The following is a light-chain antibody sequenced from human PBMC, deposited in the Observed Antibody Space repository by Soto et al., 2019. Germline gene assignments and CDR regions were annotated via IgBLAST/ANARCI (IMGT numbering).Light chain of an antibody. V-gene: IGKV3-20*01. CDR1: QSVSSY. CDR2: GAS. Sequence: EIVMAQSPATLSVSPGERATISCRASQSVSSYLDWYQPTRGQAPRXXIYGASRRATGIPDRFSCSGAGPACTRPISRLEPEDFAVAYCQQYGSSPLTFGGGTQVDIK. CDR3: QQYGSSPLT. J-gene: IGKJ4*01.